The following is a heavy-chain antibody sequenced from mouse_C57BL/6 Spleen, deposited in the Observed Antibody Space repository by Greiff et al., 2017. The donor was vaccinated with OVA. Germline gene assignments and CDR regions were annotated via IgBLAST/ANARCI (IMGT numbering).Heavy chain of an antibody. Sequence: QVQLQQPGAELVMPGASVKLSCKASGYTFTSYWMHWVKQRPGQGLEWIGEIDPSDSYTNYNQKFKGKSTLTVDKSSSTAYMQLSSLTSEDSAVYYCARGGSHGNQGRFDYWGKGTTLTVSS. CDR1: GYTFTSYW. J-gene: IGHJ2*01. CDR2: IDPSDSYT. V-gene: IGHV1-69*01. CDR3: ARGGSHGNQGRFDY. D-gene: IGHD2-1*01.